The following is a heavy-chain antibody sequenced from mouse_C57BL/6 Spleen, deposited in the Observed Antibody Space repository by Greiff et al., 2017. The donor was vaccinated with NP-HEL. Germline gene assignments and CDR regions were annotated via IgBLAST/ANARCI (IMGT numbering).Heavy chain of an antibody. CDR3: ARPYDGYYPLDY. Sequence: EVMLVESGGDLVKPGGSLKLSCAASGFTFSSYGMSWVRQTPDKRLEWVATISSGGSYTYYPDSVKGRFTISRDNAKNTLYLQMSSLKSEDTAMYYCARPYDGYYPLDYWGQGTTLTVSS. V-gene: IGHV5-6*01. CDR1: GFTFSSYG. D-gene: IGHD2-3*01. J-gene: IGHJ2*01. CDR2: ISSGGSYT.